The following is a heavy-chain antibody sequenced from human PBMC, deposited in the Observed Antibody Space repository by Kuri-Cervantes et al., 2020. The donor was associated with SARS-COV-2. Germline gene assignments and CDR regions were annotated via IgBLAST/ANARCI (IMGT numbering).Heavy chain of an antibody. CDR1: GYTFSDYY. Sequence: ASVKVSCKASGYTFSDYYMHWVRQAPGQGLEWMGIINPRGGSTNYAQKFQGRVTMTRDTSTSTVYMELRSLRSDDTAVYYCARRAEGRSGSYSFDYWGQGTLVTVSS. V-gene: IGHV1-46*01. D-gene: IGHD1-26*01. CDR2: INPRGGST. J-gene: IGHJ4*02. CDR3: ARRAEGRSGSYSFDY.